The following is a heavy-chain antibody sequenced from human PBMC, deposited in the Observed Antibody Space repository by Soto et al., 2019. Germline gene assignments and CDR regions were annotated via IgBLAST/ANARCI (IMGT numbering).Heavy chain of an antibody. J-gene: IGHJ2*01. CDR2: VYYSGTT. D-gene: IGHD3-10*01. Sequence: PSETLSLTCTVSGASINNNDYYWSWIRQTPGKGLEWIGYVYYSGTTDYIPSLKSRLSMSIDKSQNQFTLKLNSVTAADTATYYCALMSYFYHQWYFDLCVRRTLV. CDR1: GASINNNDYY. V-gene: IGHV4-30-4*01. CDR3: ALMSYFYHQWYFDL.